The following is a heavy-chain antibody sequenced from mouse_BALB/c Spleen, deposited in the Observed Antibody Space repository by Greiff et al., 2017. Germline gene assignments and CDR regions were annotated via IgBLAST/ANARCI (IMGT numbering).Heavy chain of an antibody. V-gene: IGHV1S56*01. CDR2: IYPGDGST. CDR3: ARGGYGYDGFDY. Sequence: VQLQQSGPELVKPGASVKMSCKASGYTFTGYYIHWVKQRPGQGLEWIGWIYPGDGSTKYNEKFKGKTTLTADKSSSTAYMLLSSLTSEDSAIYFCARGGYGYDGFDYWGQGTTLTVSS. J-gene: IGHJ2*01. D-gene: IGHD2-2*01. CDR1: GYTFTGYY.